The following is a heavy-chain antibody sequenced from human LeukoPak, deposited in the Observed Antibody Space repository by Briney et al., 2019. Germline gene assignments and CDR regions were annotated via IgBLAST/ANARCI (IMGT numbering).Heavy chain of an antibody. CDR1: GASINSYY. Sequence: SETLSLTCTVSGASINSYYWSWIRQPPGKGLEWIGCIYNSGSTDYNPSLKSRVTISVDTSKNQFSLKLTSVTAADTAMYYCARTSSSWLWGQGTLVTVSS. CDR2: IYNSGST. J-gene: IGHJ4*02. V-gene: IGHV4-59*01. CDR3: ARTSSSWL. D-gene: IGHD6-13*01.